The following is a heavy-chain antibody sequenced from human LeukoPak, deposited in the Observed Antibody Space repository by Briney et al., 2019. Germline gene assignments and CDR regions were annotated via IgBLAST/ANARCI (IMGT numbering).Heavy chain of an antibody. Sequence: PGGSLRLSCAASGFTFDDYAMHWVRQAPGKGLEWVSGISWNSGSIGYADSVKGRFTISRDNAKNSLYLQMNSLRAEDMALYYCAKDRFRRYSSGWYPDYWGQGTLVTVSS. CDR2: ISWNSGSI. CDR1: GFTFDDYA. V-gene: IGHV3-9*03. CDR3: AKDRFRRYSSGWYPDY. J-gene: IGHJ4*02. D-gene: IGHD6-19*01.